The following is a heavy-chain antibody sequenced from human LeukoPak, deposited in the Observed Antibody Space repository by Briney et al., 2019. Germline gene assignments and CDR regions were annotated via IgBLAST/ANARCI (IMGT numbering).Heavy chain of an antibody. V-gene: IGHV3-13*01. CDR2: IGTAGDT. J-gene: IGHJ6*02. CDR1: GFTFSSYD. CDR3: ARGLGSRQYYYYYYGMDV. D-gene: IGHD6-13*01. Sequence: PGGSLRLSCAASGFTFSSYDMHWVRQATGKGLEWVSAIGTAGDTYYPGSVKGRFTISRENAKNSLYLQMNSLRAEDTAVYYCARGLGSRQYYYYYYGMDVWGQGTTVTVSS.